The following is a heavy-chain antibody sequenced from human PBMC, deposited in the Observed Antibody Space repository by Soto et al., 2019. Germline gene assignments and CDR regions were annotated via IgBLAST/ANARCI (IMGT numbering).Heavy chain of an antibody. CDR1: GFTFNSYA. J-gene: IGHJ4*02. CDR3: AKDRTSKTRAFDY. V-gene: IGHV3-64D*08. CDR2: ISSNGGST. Sequence: GGSLRLSCSAFGFTFNSYAMHWVRQAPGKGLEYVSGISSNGGSTYYADSVTGRFTISRDNSKNTLYLQMSSLRVEDTAVYYCAKDRTSKTRAFDYWGQGNLVTVSS.